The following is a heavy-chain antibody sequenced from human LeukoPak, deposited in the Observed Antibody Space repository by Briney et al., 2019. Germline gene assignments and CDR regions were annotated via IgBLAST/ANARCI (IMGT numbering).Heavy chain of an antibody. J-gene: IGHJ4*02. D-gene: IGHD6-19*01. CDR1: GFTFSSYW. V-gene: IGHV3-74*01. CDR2: INTDGSST. Sequence: GGSLRLSCAASGFTFSSYWMHWVRQAPGKGLVWVSRINTDGSSTSYADSVKGRFTISRDNAKNTLYLQMISLRAEDTAVYYCARVLKAVADPFDYWGQGTLVTVSS. CDR3: ARVLKAVADPFDY.